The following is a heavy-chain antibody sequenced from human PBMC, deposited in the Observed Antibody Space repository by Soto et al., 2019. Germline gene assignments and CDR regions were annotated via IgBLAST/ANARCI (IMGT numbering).Heavy chain of an antibody. D-gene: IGHD3-22*01. J-gene: IGHJ4*02. CDR2: IIPIFGTA. Sequence: GASVKVSCKASGHTFTSYYMHWVRQAPGQGLEWMGGIIPIFGTANYAQKFQGRVTITADESTSTAYMELSSLRSEDTAVYYCARGEVVTPFDYWGQGTLVTVSS. V-gene: IGHV1-69*13. CDR3: ARGEVVTPFDY. CDR1: GHTFTSYY.